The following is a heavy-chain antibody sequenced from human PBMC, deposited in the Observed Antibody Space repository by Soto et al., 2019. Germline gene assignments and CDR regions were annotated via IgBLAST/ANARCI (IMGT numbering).Heavy chain of an antibody. CDR1: GGSISSGGYY. CDR2: IYYSGST. Sequence: QVQLQESGPGLVKPSQTLSLTCTVSGGSISSGGYYWSWIRQHPGKGLEWIGYIYYSGSTYYNPSLKSRVTISVDTSKNQFSLKLSSVTAADTAVYYCARGGAIVVVVADTWFDPWGQGTLVTVSS. CDR3: ARGGAIVVVVADTWFDP. J-gene: IGHJ5*02. D-gene: IGHD2-15*01. V-gene: IGHV4-31*03.